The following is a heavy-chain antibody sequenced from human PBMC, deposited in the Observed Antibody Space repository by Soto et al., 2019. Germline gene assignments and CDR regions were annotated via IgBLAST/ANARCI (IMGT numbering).Heavy chain of an antibody. CDR3: ARHYSSGSRNWFDP. Sequence: PSETLSLTCSVSGGSINSSSYFWGWVRQPPGKGLEWIGSIYYSGSTYYNPSLRSRVTISVDTSKNQFSLKLSSVTAADTAVFYCARHYSSGSRNWFDPWGQGTLVTVSA. D-gene: IGHD6-19*01. J-gene: IGHJ5*02. CDR1: GGSINSSSYF. V-gene: IGHV4-39*01. CDR2: IYYSGST.